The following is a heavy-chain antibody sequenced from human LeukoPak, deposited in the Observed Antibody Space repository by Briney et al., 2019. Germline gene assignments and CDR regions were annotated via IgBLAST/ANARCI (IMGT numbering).Heavy chain of an antibody. CDR2: INHSGST. J-gene: IGHJ5*02. CDR3: ARGGRHYYDSSGYHA. V-gene: IGHV4-34*01. CDR1: GGSFSGYY. D-gene: IGHD3-22*01. Sequence: SETLSLTCAVYGGSFSGYYWSWIRQPPGKGLEWIGEINHSGSTNYNPSLKSRVTISVDTSKNQFSLNLSSVTAADTAVYYCARGGRHYYDSSGYHAWGQGTLVTVSS.